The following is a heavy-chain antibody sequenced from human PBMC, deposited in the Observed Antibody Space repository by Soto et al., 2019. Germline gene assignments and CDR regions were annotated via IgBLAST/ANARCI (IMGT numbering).Heavy chain of an antibody. CDR3: ARGTTTMAPKNWFDP. CDR1: GGSISISNW. V-gene: IGHV4-4*02. CDR2: IFHRGDT. D-gene: IGHD5-18*01. J-gene: IGHJ5*02. Sequence: SGGSISISNWWSWVRQPPGKGLEWIGEIFHRGDTNYNPSLKSRVTISVDRSKNQFSLKLTSVTAADTAMYYCARGTTTMAPKNWFDPWGQGILVTVSS.